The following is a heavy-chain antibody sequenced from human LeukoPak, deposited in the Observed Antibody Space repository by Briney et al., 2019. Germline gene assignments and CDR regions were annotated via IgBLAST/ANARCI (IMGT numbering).Heavy chain of an antibody. D-gene: IGHD4-17*01. CDR2: ISGSGSST. CDR3: AQVGGWGTMVTSPNY. CDR1: GFTFSSYT. J-gene: IGHJ4*02. V-gene: IGHV3-23*01. Sequence: PGGSLRLSCAASGFTFSSYTMSWVRQAPGKGPEWVSAISGSGSSTVYADSVKGRFAISRDNSKNTLWMQMSSLRIEDTAVYYCAQVGGWGTMVTSPNYWGQGTVVTVSS.